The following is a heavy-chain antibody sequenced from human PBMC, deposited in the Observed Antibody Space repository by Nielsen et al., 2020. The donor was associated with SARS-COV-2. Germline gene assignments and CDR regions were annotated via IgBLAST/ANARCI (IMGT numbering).Heavy chain of an antibody. Sequence: GESLKISCAASGFTFSSYWMHWVRQAPGKGLVWVSRINSDGSSTSYADSVKGRFTISRDNAKNTLYLQMNSLRAEDTAVYYCARGEDSSGWYYHYYGMDVWGQGTTVTVSS. J-gene: IGHJ6*02. CDR3: ARGEDSSGWYYHYYGMDV. CDR1: GFTFSSYW. D-gene: IGHD6-19*01. V-gene: IGHV3-74*01. CDR2: INSDGSST.